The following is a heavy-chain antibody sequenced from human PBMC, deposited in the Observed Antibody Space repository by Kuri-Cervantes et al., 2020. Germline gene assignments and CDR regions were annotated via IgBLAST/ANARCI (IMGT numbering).Heavy chain of an antibody. D-gene: IGHD2-2*01. CDR3: ARDLDATDAFDI. CDR2: IHHSGST. J-gene: IGHJ3*02. V-gene: IGHV4-34*01. CDR1: GGSGSFSDYY. Sequence: GSLRLSCTSYGGSGSFSDYYWNWIRQPPGKGLEWIGRIHHSGSTNYNPSLKSRVTISVDTSKNQFSLKLSSVTAADTAVYYCARDLDATDAFDIWGQGTMVTVSS.